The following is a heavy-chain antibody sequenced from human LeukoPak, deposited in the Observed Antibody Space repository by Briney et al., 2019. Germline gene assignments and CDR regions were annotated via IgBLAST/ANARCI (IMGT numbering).Heavy chain of an antibody. Sequence: EASVKVSCKAAGYTFTSYYMHWVRQGPGQGLEWMGIINPSGGSTSYAQKFQGRVTMTRDMSTSTVYMELSSLRSEDTAVYYCAAVAGSWFDPWGQGTLVTVSS. J-gene: IGHJ5*02. D-gene: IGHD6-19*01. CDR1: GYTFTSYY. CDR3: AAVAGSWFDP. CDR2: INPSGGST. V-gene: IGHV1-46*03.